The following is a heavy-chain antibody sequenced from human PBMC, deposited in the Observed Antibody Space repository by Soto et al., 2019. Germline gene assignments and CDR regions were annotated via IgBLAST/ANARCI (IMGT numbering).Heavy chain of an antibody. J-gene: IGHJ4*02. Sequence: KLGGSLRLSCAASGFTFSDYYMSWIRQAPGKGLEWISYISSSGDIIYYADSVKGRFTISRDNAKNSLYLQMNSLRAADTAVYYCARDLGYYDSSGYFDYWGQGTLVTVSS. CDR3: ARDLGYYDSSGYFDY. V-gene: IGHV3-11*01. D-gene: IGHD3-22*01. CDR2: ISSSGDII. CDR1: GFTFSDYY.